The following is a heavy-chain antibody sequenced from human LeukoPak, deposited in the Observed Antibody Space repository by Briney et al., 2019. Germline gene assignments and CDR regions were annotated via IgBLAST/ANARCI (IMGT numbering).Heavy chain of an antibody. D-gene: IGHD6-19*01. Sequence: PGGSLRLSCAASGFTFSSYWMSWVRQAPGKGLEWVANIKQDGSEKYYVDSVKGRFTISRDNAKNSLYLQMNSLRAEDTAVYYCARIRYSSGWYTPVRAFDIWGQGTMVTVSS. CDR1: GFTFSSYW. CDR3: ARIRYSSGWYTPVRAFDI. J-gene: IGHJ3*02. V-gene: IGHV3-7*01. CDR2: IKQDGSEK.